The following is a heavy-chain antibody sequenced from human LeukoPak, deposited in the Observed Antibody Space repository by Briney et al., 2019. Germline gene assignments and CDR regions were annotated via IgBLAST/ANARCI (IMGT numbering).Heavy chain of an antibody. Sequence: SETLSLTCAVSGGSISSSNWWSWVRQPPGKGLEWIGEIYHSGSTKYNPSLKSRVTMSVDTSKNQFSLKLSSVTAADTAVYYCARDMKVGATTLFDYWGQGTLVTVSS. CDR3: ARDMKVGATTLFDY. J-gene: IGHJ4*02. V-gene: IGHV4-4*02. D-gene: IGHD1-26*01. CDR2: IYHSGST. CDR1: GGSISSSNW.